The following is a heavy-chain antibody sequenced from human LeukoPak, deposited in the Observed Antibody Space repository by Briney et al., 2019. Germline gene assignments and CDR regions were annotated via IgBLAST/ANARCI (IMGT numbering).Heavy chain of an antibody. CDR1: GGSISTYY. J-gene: IGHJ4*02. Sequence: SETLSLTCTVSGGSISTYYWSWIRQPPGKGLEWIGYIYYSGSTNYNPSLKSRVTISVDTSKNQFSLKLSSVTAADTAVYYCAREIGWAITDYWGQGTLVTVSS. CDR3: AREIGWAITDY. D-gene: IGHD6-19*01. CDR2: IYYSGST. V-gene: IGHV4-59*01.